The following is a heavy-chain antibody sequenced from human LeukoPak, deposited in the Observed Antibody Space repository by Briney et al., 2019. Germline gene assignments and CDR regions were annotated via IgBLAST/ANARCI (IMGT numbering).Heavy chain of an antibody. J-gene: IGHJ5*02. Sequence: GGSLRLSCAASGFTFRNYALHWVRQAPGKGLEWVAFISFDGTKKYYADSLKGRFTISRVNSKNTLSLQMNSLRVEDTAVYYCASLATIIIVPTATPHDYFDPWGQGTVVTVSS. CDR3: ASLATIIIVPTATPHDYFDP. CDR1: GFTFRNYA. CDR2: ISFDGTKK. D-gene: IGHD2-2*01. V-gene: IGHV3-30-3*01.